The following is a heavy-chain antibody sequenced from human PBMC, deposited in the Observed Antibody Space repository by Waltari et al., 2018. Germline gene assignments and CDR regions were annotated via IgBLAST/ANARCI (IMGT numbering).Heavy chain of an antibody. CDR2: IWYDGSNK. V-gene: IGHV3-30*18. CDR3: AKGVRGVIMGRVDY. J-gene: IGHJ4*02. Sequence: QVQLVESGGGVVQPGRSLRLSCAASGFTFSSYGMHWVRQAPGKGLEWVAVIWYDGSNKYYADSVKGRFTISRDNSKNTLYLQMNSLRAEDTAMYYCAKGVRGVIMGRVDYWGQGTLVTVSS. CDR1: GFTFSSYG. D-gene: IGHD3-10*02.